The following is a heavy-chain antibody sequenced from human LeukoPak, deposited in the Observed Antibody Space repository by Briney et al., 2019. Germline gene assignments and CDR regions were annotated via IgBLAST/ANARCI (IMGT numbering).Heavy chain of an antibody. D-gene: IGHD3-3*01. CDR3: ARGFNDFWSGSQLEY. V-gene: IGHV3-30-3*01. CDR1: GFLFGGYA. Sequence: PGGSVRLSCAASGFLFGGYAMHWVRQAPGKGLQWLAVISYDGGKTYYADSVEGRFTISRDNSKSTVYLEINSLRSEDTAIYYCARGFNDFWSGSQLEYWGQGTLVTVSS. J-gene: IGHJ4*02. CDR2: ISYDGGKT.